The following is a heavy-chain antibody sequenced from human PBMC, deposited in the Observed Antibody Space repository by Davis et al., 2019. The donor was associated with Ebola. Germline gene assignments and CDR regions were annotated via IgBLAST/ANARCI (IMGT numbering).Heavy chain of an antibody. CDR1: GGSIDSGGYY. CDR2: IFYSGST. J-gene: IGHJ5*02. CDR3: ARGGPPYYYDTNGLIIYKTNWFDP. V-gene: IGHV4-31*03. Sequence: MPSETLSLTCTVSGGSIDSGGYYWSWIRQRPGKGLEWIGYIFYSGSTYYNPSLKSRVTISVDKSKNQFSLKLSSVTAADTALYYCARGGPPYYYDTNGLIIYKTNWFDPWGQGTLVTVSS. D-gene: IGHD3-22*01.